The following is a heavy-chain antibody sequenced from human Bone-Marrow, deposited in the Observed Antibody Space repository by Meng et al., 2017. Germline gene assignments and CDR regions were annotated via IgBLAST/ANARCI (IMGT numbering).Heavy chain of an antibody. CDR1: GGSFSGYY. CDR2: INHSGST. J-gene: IGHJ4*02. V-gene: IGHV4-34*01. Sequence: GQLQQWGAGLLKPSETLSLTCAVYGGSFSGYYWSWIRQPPGKGLEWIGEINHSGSTNYNPSLKSRVTISVDKSKNQFSLKLSSVTAADTAVYYCARGSSSSWPNFDYWGQGTLVTGSS. CDR3: ARGSSSSWPNFDY. D-gene: IGHD6-13*01.